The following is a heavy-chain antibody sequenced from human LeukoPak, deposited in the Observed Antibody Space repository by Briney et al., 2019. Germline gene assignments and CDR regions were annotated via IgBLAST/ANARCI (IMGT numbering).Heavy chain of an antibody. V-gene: IGHV3-11*01. J-gene: IGHJ4*02. CDR2: ISSSGSTI. Sequence: PGGSLRLSCAASGFTFSDYYMSWIRQAPGKGLEWVSYISSSGSTIYCADSVKGRFTISRDNAKNSLYLQMNSLRAEDTAVYYCAKDLGIAVAPCDYWGQGTLVTVSS. CDR3: AKDLGIAVAPCDY. CDR1: GFTFSDYY. D-gene: IGHD6-19*01.